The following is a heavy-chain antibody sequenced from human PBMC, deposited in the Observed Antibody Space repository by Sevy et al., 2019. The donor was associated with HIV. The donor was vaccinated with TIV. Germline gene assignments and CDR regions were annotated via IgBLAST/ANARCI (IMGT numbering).Heavy chain of an antibody. CDR3: AKGYTSFDY. Sequence: GGSLGLSCAASGFTFSSYAMSWVRQAPGKGLEWVSGISDSGSSTYYADSVKGRFTISRDNSKNTLYLQMNSLRAEDTAVYHCAKGYTSFDYWGPGTLVTVSS. D-gene: IGHD1-26*01. CDR1: GFTFSSYA. V-gene: IGHV3-23*01. J-gene: IGHJ4*02. CDR2: ISDSGSST.